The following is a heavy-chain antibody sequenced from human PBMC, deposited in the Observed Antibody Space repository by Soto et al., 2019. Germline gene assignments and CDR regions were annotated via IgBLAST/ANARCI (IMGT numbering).Heavy chain of an antibody. J-gene: IGHJ4*02. Sequence: SETLSLTCTVSGGSISSGDYYWSWIRQPPGKGLEWIGYIYYSGSTYYNPSLKSRLTISVDTSKNQFSLKLSSVTAADSAVYYCAREGYGGNFGYWGQGTLVTVSS. CDR3: AREGYGGNFGY. CDR1: GGSISSGDYY. V-gene: IGHV4-30-4*01. CDR2: IYYSGST. D-gene: IGHD4-17*01.